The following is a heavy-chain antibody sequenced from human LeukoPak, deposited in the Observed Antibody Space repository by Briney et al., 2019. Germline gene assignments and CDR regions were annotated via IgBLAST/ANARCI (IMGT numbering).Heavy chain of an antibody. J-gene: IGHJ3*01. Sequence: APVKVSCKASGYTFTSYYMHWVRQAPGQGLEWMGIINPSGGSTSYAQKFQGRVTMTRDTSTSTVYMELSSLRSEDTAVYYCARDSPHYDILTGYPKAAFDVWGQGTMVTVSS. CDR1: GYTFTSYY. CDR3: ARDSPHYDILTGYPKAAFDV. CDR2: INPSGGST. V-gene: IGHV1-46*01. D-gene: IGHD3-9*01.